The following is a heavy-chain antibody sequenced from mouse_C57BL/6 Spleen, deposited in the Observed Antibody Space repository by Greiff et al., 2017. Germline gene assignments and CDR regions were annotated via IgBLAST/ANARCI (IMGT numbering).Heavy chain of an antibody. J-gene: IGHJ3*01. V-gene: IGHV1-58*01. CDR3: ARRGDNYEGFAY. D-gene: IGHD1-3*01. CDR1: GYTFTSYG. CDR2: IYLGNGYT. Sequence: VQLKESGAELVRPGSSVKMSCKTSGYTFTSYGIHWVKQRPGQGLEWIGYIYLGNGYTEYNEKFKGKATLTSDTSSSTAYMQLSSLTSEDSAVDFCARRGDNYEGFAYWGQGTLVTVSA.